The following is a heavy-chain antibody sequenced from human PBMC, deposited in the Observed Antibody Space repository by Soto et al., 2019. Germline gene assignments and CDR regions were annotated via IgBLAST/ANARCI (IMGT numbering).Heavy chain of an antibody. D-gene: IGHD3-9*01. V-gene: IGHV3-74*01. CDR1: GFTFSSYW. Sequence: GGSLRLSCAASGFTFSSYWMHWVRQAPGKGLVWVSRINSDGSSTSYADSVKGRFTISRDNAKNTLYLQMNSLRAEDTAVYYCARVRYDILTGYYQYYFDYWGQGTLVTVSS. CDR2: INSDGSST. J-gene: IGHJ4*02. CDR3: ARVRYDILTGYYQYYFDY.